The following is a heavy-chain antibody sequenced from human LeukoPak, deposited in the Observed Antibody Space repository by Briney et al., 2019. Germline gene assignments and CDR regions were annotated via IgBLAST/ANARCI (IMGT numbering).Heavy chain of an antibody. CDR3: ASEFLPATTVPRDY. CDR2: ISGSSETI. D-gene: IGHD4-11*01. Sequence: GGSLRLSCAASGFSFSSNGMNWVRQPPGKGLEWLSFISGSSETIYYADSVKGRFTISRDNARKSLYLQMNTLRAEDTAVYYCASEFLPATTVPRDYWGQGTLVVIVSS. J-gene: IGHJ4*02. CDR1: GFSFSSNG. V-gene: IGHV3-48*01.